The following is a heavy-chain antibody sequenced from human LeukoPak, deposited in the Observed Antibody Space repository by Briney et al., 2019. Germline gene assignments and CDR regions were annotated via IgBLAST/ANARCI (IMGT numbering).Heavy chain of an antibody. V-gene: IGHV3-21*01. D-gene: IGHD2-2*01. CDR3: ARAGGGYCSSTSCHLDC. J-gene: IGHJ4*02. CDR2: ISSSSSYI. Sequence: PGGSLRLSCAASGFTFSSYSMNWVRQAPGKGLEWVSSISSSSSYIYYADSVKGRFTISRDNAKNSLYLQTNSLRAEDTAVYYCARAGGGYCSSTSCHLDCWGQGTLVTVSS. CDR1: GFTFSSYS.